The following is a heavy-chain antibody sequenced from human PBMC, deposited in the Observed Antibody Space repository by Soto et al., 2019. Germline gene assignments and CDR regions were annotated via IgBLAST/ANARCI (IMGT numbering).Heavy chain of an antibody. J-gene: IGHJ3*02. D-gene: IGHD5-12*01. V-gene: IGHV1-69*02. Sequence: QVQLVQSGAEVKKPGSSVKVSCKASGGTFSSYTISWVRQAPGQGLEWMGRIIPILGIANYAQKFQGRVTITADKSTSTAYMELSSLRSEDTAVYYCAIGLEMAPFAFDIWGQGTMVTVSS. CDR1: GGTFSSYT. CDR3: AIGLEMAPFAFDI. CDR2: IIPILGIA.